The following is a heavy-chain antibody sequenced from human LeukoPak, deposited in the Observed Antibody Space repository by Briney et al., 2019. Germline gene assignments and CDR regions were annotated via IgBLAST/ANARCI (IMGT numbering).Heavy chain of an antibody. CDR3: ARALTTVTNWFDP. V-gene: IGHV3-30-3*01. CDR2: ISYDGSNK. Sequence: GGSLRLSCAATGVTFSSYAMHLVRQAPGKGLEWVAVISYDGSNKYYADSVKGRFTISRDNSKNTLYLQMNSLRAEDTAVYYCARALTTVTNWFDPWGQGTLVTVSS. D-gene: IGHD4-11*01. J-gene: IGHJ5*02. CDR1: GVTFSSYA.